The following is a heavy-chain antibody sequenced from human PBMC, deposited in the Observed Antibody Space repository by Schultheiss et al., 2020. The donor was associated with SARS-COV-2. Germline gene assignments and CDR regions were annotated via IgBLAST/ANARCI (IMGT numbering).Heavy chain of an antibody. V-gene: IGHV3-30*03. J-gene: IGHJ4*02. CDR2: ISYDGSNK. Sequence: GGSLRLSCAASGFTFSSYGMHWVRQAPGKGLEWVAVISYDGSNKYYADSVKGRFTISRDNSKNTLYLQMNSLRAEDTAVYYCARDRESYCGGDCYYPSYWGQGTLVTVSS. CDR3: ARDRESYCGGDCYYPSY. CDR1: GFTFSSYG. D-gene: IGHD2-21*01.